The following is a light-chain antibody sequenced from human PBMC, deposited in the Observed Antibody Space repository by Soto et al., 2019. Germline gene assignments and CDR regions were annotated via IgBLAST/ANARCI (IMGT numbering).Light chain of an antibody. Sequence: EIVLTQSPGTLALSPGERATLSCRASQSVSKNYLAWYQQKPGQAPRLLISGASSRTTGIPDRFKGSGSGTDFTLTLSRLQPEDFEVYYCQQYGSSPLTFGGGTKLEIK. CDR2: GAS. CDR3: QQYGSSPLT. J-gene: IGKJ4*01. V-gene: IGKV3-20*01. CDR1: QSVSKNY.